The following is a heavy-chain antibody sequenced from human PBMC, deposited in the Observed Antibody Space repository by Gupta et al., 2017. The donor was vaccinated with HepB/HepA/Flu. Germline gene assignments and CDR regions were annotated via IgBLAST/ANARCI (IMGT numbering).Heavy chain of an antibody. Sequence: EVQLVESGGGLVQTGGSLRLSCSVSGFTFRDLFLDWVRRAPGKGLEWIGRSRNKANSYSTENAASVKGRFTVSIDYSKNAMYLQMNSLQTEDTAVYYCSGTVTGRHFDYWGQGTLVTVSS. CDR3: SGTVTGRHFDY. J-gene: IGHJ4*02. V-gene: IGHV3-72*01. CDR2: SRNKANSYST. CDR1: GFTFRDLF. D-gene: IGHD6-19*01.